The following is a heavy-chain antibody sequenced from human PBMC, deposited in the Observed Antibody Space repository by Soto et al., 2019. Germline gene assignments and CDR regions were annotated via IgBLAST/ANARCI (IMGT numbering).Heavy chain of an antibody. J-gene: IGHJ6*02. V-gene: IGHV4-34*01. CDR3: ARNWNFDYYYGMDV. CDR1: GGSFSGYY. CDR2: INHSGST. D-gene: IGHD1-7*01. Sequence: QVQLQQWGAGLLKPSETLSLTCAVYGGSFSGYYWSWIRQPPGKGLGWIGEINHSGSTNYNPSLKSRVTISVDTSKNQFSLKLSSVTAADTAVYYCARNWNFDYYYGMDVWGQGTTVTVSS.